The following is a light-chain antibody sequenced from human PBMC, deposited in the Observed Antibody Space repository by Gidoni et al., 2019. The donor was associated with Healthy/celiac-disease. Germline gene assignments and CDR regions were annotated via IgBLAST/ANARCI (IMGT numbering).Light chain of an antibody. Sequence: QSALPQPRSVSGSPGQSVTISCTGTSSDVGGYNYVSWYQQHPGKAPKLMIYDVSKRPSGVPDRFSGSKSGNTASLTISGVQAEDEADYYCCSYAGSYTVFGGGTKLTVL. V-gene: IGLV2-11*01. CDR1: SSDVGGYNY. J-gene: IGLJ2*01. CDR2: DVS. CDR3: CSYAGSYTV.